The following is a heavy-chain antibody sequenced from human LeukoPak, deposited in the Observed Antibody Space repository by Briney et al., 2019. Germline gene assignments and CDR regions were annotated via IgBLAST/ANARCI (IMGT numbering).Heavy chain of an antibody. D-gene: IGHD6-19*01. CDR2: ISSSSSYI. J-gene: IGHJ3*02. CDR1: GFTFSSYS. CDR3: ARDSYSSGWYPIDAFDI. V-gene: IGHV3-21*01. Sequence: GGSLRLSCAASGFTFSSYSMNWVRQAPGKGLEWVSSISSSSSYIYYADSVKGRFTISRDNAKYSLYLQMNSLRAEDTAVYYCARDSYSSGWYPIDAFDIWGQGTMVTVSS.